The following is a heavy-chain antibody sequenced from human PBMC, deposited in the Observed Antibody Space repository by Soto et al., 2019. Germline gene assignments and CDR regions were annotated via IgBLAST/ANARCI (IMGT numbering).Heavy chain of an antibody. J-gene: IGHJ6*02. V-gene: IGHV4-34*01. CDR3: ARLIDFSQYYYYYGMDV. CDR2: INHSGST. D-gene: IGHD3-9*01. CDR1: GGSFSGYY. Sequence: SETLSLTCAVYGGSFSGYYWSWIRQPPGKGLEWIGEINHSGSTNYNPSLKSRVTISVDTSKNQFSLKLSSVTAADTAVYYCARLIDFSQYYYYYGMDVWGQGTTVTVSS.